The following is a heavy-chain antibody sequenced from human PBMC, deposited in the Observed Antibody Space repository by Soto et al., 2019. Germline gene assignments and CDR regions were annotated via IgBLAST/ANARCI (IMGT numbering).Heavy chain of an antibody. CDR1: GGSISSSSYY. V-gene: IGHV4-39*01. CDR2: IYYSGST. Sequence: SETLSLTCTVSGGSISSSSYYWGWIRQPPGKGLEWIGSIYYSGSTYYNPSLKSRVTISVDTSKNQFSLKLSSVTAADTAVYYCARHLPYYYDSSGYYPFDYWGQGTLVTVSS. D-gene: IGHD3-22*01. J-gene: IGHJ4*02. CDR3: ARHLPYYYDSSGYYPFDY.